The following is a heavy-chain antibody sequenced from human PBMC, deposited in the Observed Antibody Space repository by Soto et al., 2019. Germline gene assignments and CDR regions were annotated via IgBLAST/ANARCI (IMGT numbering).Heavy chain of an antibody. CDR3: ASRQWFGELLYYYGMDV. Sequence: SVKVSCKASGGTFSSYAISWVRQAPGQGLEWMGGIIPIFGTANYAQKFQGRVTITADESTSTAYMELSSLRSEDTAVYYCASRQWFGELLYYYGMDVWGQGTTVTVSS. CDR1: GGTFSSYA. J-gene: IGHJ6*02. V-gene: IGHV1-69*13. D-gene: IGHD3-10*01. CDR2: IIPIFGTA.